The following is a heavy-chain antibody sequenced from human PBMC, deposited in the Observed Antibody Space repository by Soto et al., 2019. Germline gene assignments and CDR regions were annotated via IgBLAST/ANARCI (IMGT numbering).Heavy chain of an antibody. CDR3: ARGGFDWSYYYGMDV. Sequence: PSETLSLTCTVSGAYIRCYYWSWIRPPPGKGLEWIGYIYYSGSTNYNPSLKSRVTISVDTSKNQFSLKLSSVTAADTAVYYCARGGFDWSYYYGMDVWGQGTTVTVSS. CDR1: GAYIRCYY. J-gene: IGHJ6*02. V-gene: IGHV4-59*01. D-gene: IGHD3-9*01. CDR2: IYYSGST.